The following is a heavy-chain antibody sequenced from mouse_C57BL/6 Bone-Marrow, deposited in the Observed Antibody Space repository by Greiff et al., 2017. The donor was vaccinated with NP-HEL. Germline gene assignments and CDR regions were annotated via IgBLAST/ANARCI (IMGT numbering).Heavy chain of an antibody. CDR3: ARAPYYYGSSYGYWYFDV. J-gene: IGHJ1*03. D-gene: IGHD1-1*01. CDR2: IYPGDGDT. V-gene: IGHV1-82*01. CDR1: GYAFSSSW. Sequence: VQLQQSGPELVKPGASVKISCKASGYAFSSSWMNWVKQRPGKGLEWIGRIYPGDGDTNYNGKFKGKATLTADKSSSTAYMQLSSLTSEDSAVYFCARAPYYYGSSYGYWYFDVWGTGTTVTVSS.